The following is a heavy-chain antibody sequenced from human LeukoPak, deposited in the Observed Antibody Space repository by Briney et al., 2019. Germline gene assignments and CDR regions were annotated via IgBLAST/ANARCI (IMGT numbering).Heavy chain of an antibody. Sequence: SETLSLTCTVSGGSISSDHWNWIRQPPGKGLEWIGCIYYSGRTYYNPSLKSRVSISVDMSKNQFSLKLSSVTAADTAVYYCARGRGIRFDSWGQGTLVTVSS. CDR1: GGSISSDH. D-gene: IGHD6-13*01. CDR3: ARGRGIRFDS. V-gene: IGHV4-59*12. J-gene: IGHJ5*01. CDR2: IYYSGRT.